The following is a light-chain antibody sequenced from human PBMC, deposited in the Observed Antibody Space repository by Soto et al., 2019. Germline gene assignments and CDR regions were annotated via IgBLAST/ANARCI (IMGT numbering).Light chain of an antibody. V-gene: IGLV2-8*01. CDR1: NSDVGGYNY. Sequence: QAVVTQPPSASGSPGQSVTISCTGTNSDVGGYNYVSWYQQHPGKAPKVMIYEVSNRPSGVPDRFSGSKSGNTASLTVSGLQAEDEADYYCCSYAGSNNLVFGGGTQLTVL. J-gene: IGLJ3*02. CDR3: CSYAGSNNLV. CDR2: EVS.